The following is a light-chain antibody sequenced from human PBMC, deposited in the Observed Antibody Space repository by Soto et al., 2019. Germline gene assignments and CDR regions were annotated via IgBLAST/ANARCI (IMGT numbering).Light chain of an antibody. CDR2: GAS. V-gene: IGKV3-20*01. CDR3: QQYGNFPYT. CDR1: QSVPSDW. J-gene: IGKJ2*01. Sequence: EIGLTQSPGTLSLSPGERATLSCRASQSVPSDWLAWYRHKPGQAPRLLIYGASIRATGVPDRVSGSGSGTDFTLTINRLEPEDFGVYYCQQYGNFPYTFGQGTKLEIK.